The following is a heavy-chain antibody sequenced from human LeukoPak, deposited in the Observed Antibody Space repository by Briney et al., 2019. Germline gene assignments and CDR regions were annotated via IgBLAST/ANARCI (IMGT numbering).Heavy chain of an antibody. J-gene: IGHJ4*02. CDR2: INHSGST. D-gene: IGHD6-19*01. V-gene: IGHV4-39*07. CDR3: ARGPQWLVLHYFDY. CDR1: GGSISSSSYY. Sequence: SETLSLTCTVSGGSISSSSYYWGWIRQPPGKGLEWIGEINHSGSTNYNPSLKSRVTISVDTSKNQFSLKLSSVTAADTAVYYCARGPQWLVLHYFDYWGQGTLVTVSS.